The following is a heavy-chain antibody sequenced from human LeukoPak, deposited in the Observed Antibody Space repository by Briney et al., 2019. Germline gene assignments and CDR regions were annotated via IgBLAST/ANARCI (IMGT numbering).Heavy chain of an antibody. CDR2: ISAYNRNT. CDR1: GYTFTSYG. J-gene: IGHJ3*02. D-gene: IGHD1-26*01. V-gene: IGHV1-18*01. CDR3: ARGKWELLVGDVAFDI. Sequence: ASVKVSCKASGYTFTSYGISWVRQAPEQGLEWMGWISAYNRNTNYAQKLQGRVTMTTDTSTSTAYMELRSLRSDDTAVYYCARGKWELLVGDVAFDIWGQGTMVTVSS.